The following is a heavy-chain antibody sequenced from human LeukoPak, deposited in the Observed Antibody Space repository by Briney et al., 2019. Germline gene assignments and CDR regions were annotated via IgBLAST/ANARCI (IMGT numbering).Heavy chain of an antibody. D-gene: IGHD2-15*01. CDR2: ISGSGGST. Sequence: GGSLRLSCAASGFTFSSYAMSWVRQAPGKGLEWVSVISGSGGSTYYADSVKGRFTISRDNSKNTLYLQMNSVRAEDTAVYYCAKDTAVVVTAPFDYWGQGTLVTVSS. CDR3: AKDTAVVVTAPFDY. J-gene: IGHJ4*02. V-gene: IGHV3-23*01. CDR1: GFTFSSYA.